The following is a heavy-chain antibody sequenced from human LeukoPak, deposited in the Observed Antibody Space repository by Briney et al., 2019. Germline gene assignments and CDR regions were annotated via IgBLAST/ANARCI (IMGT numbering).Heavy chain of an antibody. J-gene: IGHJ1*01. Sequence: SETLSLTCTVSGGSISSSSYYWGWIRQPPGKGLEWIGSIYYSGSTYYNPSLKSRVTISVDTSKNQLSPKLSSVTAADTAVYYCARGGSSSWYGRQFQHWGQGTLVTVSS. D-gene: IGHD6-13*01. CDR2: IYYSGST. V-gene: IGHV4-39*07. CDR1: GGSISSSSYY. CDR3: ARGGSSSWYGRQFQH.